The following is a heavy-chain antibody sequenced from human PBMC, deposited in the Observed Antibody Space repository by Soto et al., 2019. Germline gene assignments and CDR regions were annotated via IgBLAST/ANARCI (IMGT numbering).Heavy chain of an antibody. J-gene: IGHJ4*02. D-gene: IGHD1-1*01. CDR1: GFTISSNA. V-gene: IGHV3-23*01. Sequence: SLRLSCAASGFTISSNAIYWVRQAPGKGLEWVSGISDRGDTTHYADSVKGRFTISRDTSKNTLYLQLNTLRADDTAVYYCAKDKPGTTSFDYWGQGTLVTVSS. CDR3: AKDKPGTTSFDY. CDR2: ISDRGDTT.